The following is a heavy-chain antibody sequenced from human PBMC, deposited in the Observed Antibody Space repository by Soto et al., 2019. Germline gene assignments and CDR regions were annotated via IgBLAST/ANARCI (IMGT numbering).Heavy chain of an antibody. J-gene: IGHJ4*02. D-gene: IGHD4-17*01. V-gene: IGHV4-31*03. Sequence: SETLSLTCTVSGGSISSGGYYWSWIRQHPGKGLEWIGYIYYSGSTYYNPSLKSRVTISVDTSKNQVVLTMTNMDPVDTGTYYCARIKTVTTLVYFDHWGQGALVTVSS. CDR2: IYYSGST. CDR1: GGSISSGGYY. CDR3: ARIKTVTTLVYFDH.